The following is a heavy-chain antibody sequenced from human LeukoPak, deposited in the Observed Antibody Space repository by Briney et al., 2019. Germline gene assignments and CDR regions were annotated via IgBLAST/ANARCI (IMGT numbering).Heavy chain of an antibody. Sequence: RGESLKISXKGSGYSFTSYWIGWVRQMPGKGLEWTGIIYPGDSDTRYSPSFQGQVTISADKSISTAYLQWSSLKASDTAMYYCARFSDLAARPFDYWGQGTLVTVSS. CDR3: ARFSDLAARPFDY. D-gene: IGHD6-6*01. V-gene: IGHV5-51*01. CDR1: GYSFTSYW. CDR2: IYPGDSDT. J-gene: IGHJ4*02.